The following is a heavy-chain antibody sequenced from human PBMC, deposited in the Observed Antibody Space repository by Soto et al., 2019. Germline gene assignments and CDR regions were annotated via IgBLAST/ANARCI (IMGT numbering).Heavy chain of an antibody. CDR1: GFTFSSYS. CDR2: ISSSSSYI. V-gene: IGHV3-21*01. Sequence: EVQLVESGGGLVKPGGSLRLSCAASGFTFSSYSMNWVRQAPGKGLEWVSSISSSSSYIYYADSVKGRFTISRDNAKNSLYLQMNSLRAEDTGVYYCARDPGGYSGYGEYYYYYGMDVWGQGTTVTVSS. J-gene: IGHJ6*02. D-gene: IGHD5-12*01. CDR3: ARDPGGYSGYGEYYYYYGMDV.